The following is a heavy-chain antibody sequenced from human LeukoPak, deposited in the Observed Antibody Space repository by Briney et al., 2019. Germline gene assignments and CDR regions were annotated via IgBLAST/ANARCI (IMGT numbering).Heavy chain of an antibody. Sequence: GESLKISCKGSGYRFSDYWIGWVRQMPGKGLEWIGIIYPDDSDIRYSPSFQGQVAVSADKSINTAYLQWSSLKATDTAMYYCARHLSSNWYSEKGFDFWGQGILVTVSS. V-gene: IGHV5-51*01. J-gene: IGHJ4*02. CDR3: ARHLSSNWYSEKGFDF. D-gene: IGHD6-13*01. CDR2: IYPDDSDI. CDR1: GYRFSDYW.